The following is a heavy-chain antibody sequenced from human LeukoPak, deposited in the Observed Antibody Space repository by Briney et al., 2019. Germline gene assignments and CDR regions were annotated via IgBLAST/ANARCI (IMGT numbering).Heavy chain of an antibody. CDR1: GGSISSYY. CDR2: ISYSGST. D-gene: IGHD3-10*01. Sequence: SETLSLTCTVSGGSISSYYWSWIRQPPGKGLEWIGYISYSGSTNYNPSLKSRVTISVDTSKNQFSLKLSSVTAADTAVYYCARVGSGGSGSYYNGDWFDPWGQGTLVTVSS. CDR3: ARVGSGGSGSYYNGDWFDP. J-gene: IGHJ5*02. V-gene: IGHV4-59*01.